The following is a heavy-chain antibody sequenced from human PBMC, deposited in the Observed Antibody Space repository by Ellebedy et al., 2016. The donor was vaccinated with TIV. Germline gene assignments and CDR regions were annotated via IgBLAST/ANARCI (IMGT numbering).Heavy chain of an antibody. CDR2: ISNDGNKK. CDR3: AGRAIAVTGADPPRDYYYGMDV. Sequence: GGSLRLSCAASGFILSSFAMFWVRQAPGKGLEWVAVISNDGNKKLYAESVKGRFTLSRDTSTSTVYLQMDSLRTEDTAVYYCAGRAIAVTGADPPRDYYYGMDVWGQGTTVTVSS. D-gene: IGHD6-19*01. V-gene: IGHV3-30-3*01. J-gene: IGHJ6*02. CDR1: GFILSSFA.